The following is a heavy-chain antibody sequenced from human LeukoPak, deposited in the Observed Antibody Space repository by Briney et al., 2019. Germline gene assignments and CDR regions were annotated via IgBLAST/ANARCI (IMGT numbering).Heavy chain of an antibody. V-gene: IGHV3-30-3*02. Sequence: GGSLRLSCAASGFTFSSYAMHWVRQAPGKGLEWVAVISYDGSNKYYADSVKGRFTISRDNSKNTLYLQMNSLRAEDTAVYYCAKHGAMGEDYWGQGTLVTVSS. CDR1: GFTFSSYA. CDR3: AKHGAMGEDY. D-gene: IGHD3-16*01. J-gene: IGHJ4*02. CDR2: ISYDGSNK.